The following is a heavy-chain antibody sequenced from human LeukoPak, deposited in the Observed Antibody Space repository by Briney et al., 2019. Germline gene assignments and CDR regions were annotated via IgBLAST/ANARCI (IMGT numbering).Heavy chain of an antibody. V-gene: IGHV3-21*01. J-gene: IGHJ4*02. Sequence: PGGSLRLSCAASGFTFSSYSMNWVRQALGKGLEWVSSISSSSSYIYYADSVKGRFTISGDNAKNSLYLQMNSLRAEDTAVYYCARDPYYDSSGYYWGQGTLVTVSS. D-gene: IGHD3-22*01. CDR1: GFTFSSYS. CDR2: ISSSSSYI. CDR3: ARDPYYDSSGYY.